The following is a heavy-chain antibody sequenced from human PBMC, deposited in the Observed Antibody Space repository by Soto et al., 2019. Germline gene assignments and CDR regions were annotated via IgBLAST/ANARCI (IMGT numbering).Heavy chain of an antibody. CDR3: ARVPMVRGLWGIDY. J-gene: IGHJ4*02. Sequence: GGSLRLSCAASGFTFSSYGMHWVRQAPGKGLEWVAVIWYDGSNKYYADSVKGRFTISRDNSKNTLYLQMNSLRAEDTAVYYCARVPMVRGLWGIDYWGQGTLVTVSS. D-gene: IGHD3-10*01. CDR1: GFTFSSYG. V-gene: IGHV3-33*01. CDR2: IWYDGSNK.